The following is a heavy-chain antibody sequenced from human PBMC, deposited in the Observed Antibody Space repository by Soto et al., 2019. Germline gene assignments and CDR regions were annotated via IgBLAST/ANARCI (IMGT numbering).Heavy chain of an antibody. V-gene: IGHV4-59*08. D-gene: IGHD3-10*01. CDR2: NFYTGNT. Sequence: SETLSLTCTVSGGSITNYYWNWIRQAPGKGLEWIGYNFYTGNTNYNPPLKSRVTISVDTSENQFSLKLSSVTAAVTAVYFCARSPSMIRGVILDWWGQGMLVTVSS. J-gene: IGHJ4*02. CDR3: ARSPSMIRGVILDW. CDR1: GGSITNYY.